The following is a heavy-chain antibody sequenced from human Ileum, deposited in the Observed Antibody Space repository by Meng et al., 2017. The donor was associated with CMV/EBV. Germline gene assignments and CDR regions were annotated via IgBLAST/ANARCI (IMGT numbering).Heavy chain of an antibody. CDR2: VRNDGTSS. CDR1: GFNFNRNG. J-gene: IGHJ4*02. Sequence: SCVGSGFNFNRNGVHWVRQAPGKGLEWVAVVRNDGTSSDHADSVKGRFIIFRDNSKNTLYLQMNNLRVEDTALYFCARYEGEVGFDYWGQGTLVTVSS. D-gene: IGHD1-26*01. CDR3: ARYEGEVGFDY. V-gene: IGHV3-33*01.